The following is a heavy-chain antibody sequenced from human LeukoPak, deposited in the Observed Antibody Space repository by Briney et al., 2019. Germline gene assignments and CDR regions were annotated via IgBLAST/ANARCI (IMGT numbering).Heavy chain of an antibody. CDR3: ATENFGLGSPFDP. V-gene: IGHV1-24*01. CDR1: GYTLNEVS. CDR2: FDPEDGER. D-gene: IGHD3-16*01. Sequence: GASVKVSCKVAGYTLNEVSMHWARQAPGKGLEWMGGFDPEDGERIYAQKFQGRVTMTEDTSTDTAYMELSSLTPEDTAMYYCATENFGLGSPFDPWGQGTLVTVSS. J-gene: IGHJ5*02.